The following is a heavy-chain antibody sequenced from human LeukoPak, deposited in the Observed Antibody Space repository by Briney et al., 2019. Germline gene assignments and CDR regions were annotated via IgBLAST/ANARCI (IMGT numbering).Heavy chain of an antibody. CDR2: ISSNSATT. V-gene: IGHV3-48*01. J-gene: IGHJ4*02. D-gene: IGHD6-25*01. CDR1: GFSFSTNS. CDR3: ARSSDSSGLGY. Sequence: GGSLRLSCAASGFSFSTNSMNWVRQVPGKGLEWISYISSNSATTYYADSVKGRFTISRDNAKNSLYLHMNSLRADDTAVYYCARSSDSSGLGYWGQGTLVTVSS.